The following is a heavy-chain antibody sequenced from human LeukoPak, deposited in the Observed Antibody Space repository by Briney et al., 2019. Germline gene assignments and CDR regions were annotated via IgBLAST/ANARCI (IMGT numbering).Heavy chain of an antibody. V-gene: IGHV1-18*01. CDR3: ARDLLVAGSPDPLAF. J-gene: IGHJ4*02. CDR1: GYTFTTYG. CDR2: IRSYNGHT. D-gene: IGHD6-19*01. Sequence: ASVKVSCKASGYTFTTYGISWVRQAPGQGLEWVGWIRSYNGHTNYARRLQGRVTMTTDTSTTTVYMELGNLRSDDTAVYYCARDLLVAGSPDPLAFWGRGTLVTVSS.